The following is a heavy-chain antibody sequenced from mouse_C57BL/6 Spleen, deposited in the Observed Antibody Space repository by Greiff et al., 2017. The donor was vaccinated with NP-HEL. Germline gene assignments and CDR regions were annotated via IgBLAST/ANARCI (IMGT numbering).Heavy chain of an antibody. CDR3: ARGDYDSAWFAY. CDR2: INPNNGGT. D-gene: IGHD2-4*01. J-gene: IGHJ3*01. V-gene: IGHV1-18*01. Sequence: VQLQQSGPELVKPGASVKIPCKASGYTFTDYNMDWVKQSHGKSLEWIGDINPNNGGTNYNQKFKGKATLTVDKSSSTAYMELRSLTSEDTAIYYCARGDYDSAWFAYWGQGTLVTVSA. CDR1: GYTFTDYN.